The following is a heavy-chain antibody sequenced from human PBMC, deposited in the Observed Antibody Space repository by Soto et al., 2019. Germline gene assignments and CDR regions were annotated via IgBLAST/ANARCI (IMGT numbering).Heavy chain of an antibody. V-gene: IGHV3-30-3*01. Sequence: GSLRLSCAASGFTFSSYAMHWVRQAPGKGLEWVAVISYDGSNKYYADSVKGRFTISRDNSKNTLYLQMNSLRAEDTAVYYCARTWEPPGYFDYWGQGTLVTVSS. CDR1: GFTFSSYA. D-gene: IGHD1-26*01. CDR2: ISYDGSNK. CDR3: ARTWEPPGYFDY. J-gene: IGHJ4*02.